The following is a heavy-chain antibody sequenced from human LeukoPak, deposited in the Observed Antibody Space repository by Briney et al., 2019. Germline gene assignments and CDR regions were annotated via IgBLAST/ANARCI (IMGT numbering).Heavy chain of an antibody. Sequence: GGSLRLSCVASGFTFGNYWMHWVRQAPGKELVCISRINNDGSTVYADSVAGRFTISRDNARNTLYLQMNTLRVEDTAVYYCARDYYGSIDLWGQGTLATVSS. CDR3: ARDYYGSIDL. J-gene: IGHJ1*01. D-gene: IGHD3-10*01. V-gene: IGHV3-74*01. CDR2: INNDGST. CDR1: GFTFGNYW.